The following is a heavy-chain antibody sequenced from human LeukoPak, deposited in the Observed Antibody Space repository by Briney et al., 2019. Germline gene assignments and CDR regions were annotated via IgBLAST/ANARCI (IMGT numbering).Heavy chain of an antibody. V-gene: IGHV1-18*01. CDR2: ISAYNGNT. CDR3: AREPWYYDILTGSTGVWYFDY. Sequence: ASVKVSCKASGYTFTSYGISWVRQAPGQGLEWMGWISAYNGNTNYAQKLQGRVTMTTDTSRSTAYMELRSLRSDDTAVYYCAREPWYYDILTGSTGVWYFDYWGQGTLVTVSS. J-gene: IGHJ4*02. D-gene: IGHD3-9*01. CDR1: GYTFTSYG.